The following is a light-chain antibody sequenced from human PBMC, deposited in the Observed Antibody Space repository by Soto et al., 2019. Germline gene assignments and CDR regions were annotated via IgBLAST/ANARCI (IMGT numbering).Light chain of an antibody. CDR1: SSNIGSNL. CDR3: AAWDDSLNGVV. J-gene: IGLJ2*01. CDR2: RNN. Sequence: QPVLTQPPSASGTPGQRVTFSCSGRSSNIGSNLVNWYLQLPGTAPKLLIHRNNQRPSGVPDRFSGSKSGTSASLAISGLQSEDEAIYYCAAWDDSLNGVVFGGGTQLTVL. V-gene: IGLV1-44*01.